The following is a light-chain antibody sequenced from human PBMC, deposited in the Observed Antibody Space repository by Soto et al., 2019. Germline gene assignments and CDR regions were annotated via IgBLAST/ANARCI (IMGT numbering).Light chain of an antibody. Sequence: DIHITVSPSTMSASVGDRVTITCRASQSIDSWLAWYQQKPGKAPKFLMYKASNLESGVPSRFSGSGSETEFTLTISSLQPDDFAIYYCQHYKSYPWTFGQGTKVDIK. CDR3: QHYKSYPWT. J-gene: IGKJ1*01. V-gene: IGKV1-5*03. CDR1: QSIDSW. CDR2: KAS.